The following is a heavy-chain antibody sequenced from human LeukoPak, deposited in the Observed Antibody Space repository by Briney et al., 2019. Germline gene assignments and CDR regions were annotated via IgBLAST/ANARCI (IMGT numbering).Heavy chain of an antibody. D-gene: IGHD6-13*01. V-gene: IGHV3-21*01. Sequence: GGSLRLSCAASGFTLGSYNMKWVRQAPGKGLEWVSSISYRSSDIEYADSVKGRFTISRDNTKKSLYLQMSGLRAEDTAVYYCARDKAGIAAAGTFYFDYWGQGTLVTVSS. CDR2: ISYRSSDI. J-gene: IGHJ4*02. CDR3: ARDKAGIAAAGTFYFDY. CDR1: GFTLGSYN.